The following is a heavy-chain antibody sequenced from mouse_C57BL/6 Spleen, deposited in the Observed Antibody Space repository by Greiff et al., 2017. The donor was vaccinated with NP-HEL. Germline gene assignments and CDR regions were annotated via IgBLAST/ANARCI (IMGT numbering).Heavy chain of an antibody. V-gene: IGHV1-26*01. CDR3: ARWIMITTRWYFDV. J-gene: IGHJ1*03. D-gene: IGHD2-4*01. CDR2: INPNNGGT. CDR1: GYTFTDYY. Sequence: EVQLQQSGPELVKPGASVKISCKASGYTFTDYYMNWVKQSHGKSLEWIGDINPNNGGTSYNQKFKGKATLTVDKSSSTAYMELRSLTSEDSAVYYCARWIMITTRWYFDVWGTGTTVTVSS.